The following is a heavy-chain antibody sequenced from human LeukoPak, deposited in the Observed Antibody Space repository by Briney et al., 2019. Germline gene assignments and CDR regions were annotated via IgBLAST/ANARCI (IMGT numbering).Heavy chain of an antibody. CDR3: ARGRTYYDILTGYSGYYYYMDV. Sequence: GASVKVSCKASGYTFTSYDINWVRQATGQGLEWMGWMNPNSGNTGYAQKFQGRVTMTRNTSISTAYMELSSLRSEDTAVYYCARGRTYYDILTGYSGYYYYMDVWGKGTTVTISS. CDR2: MNPNSGNT. CDR1: GYTFTSYD. V-gene: IGHV1-8*01. J-gene: IGHJ6*03. D-gene: IGHD3-9*01.